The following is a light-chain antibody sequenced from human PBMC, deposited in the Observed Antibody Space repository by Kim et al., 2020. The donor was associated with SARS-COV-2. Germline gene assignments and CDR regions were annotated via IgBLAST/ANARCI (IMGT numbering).Light chain of an antibody. CDR2: DAC. CDR1: QNVRNGF. Sequence: CLVQLPTPSFRAIQNVRNGFLAWYQHTPVQAPRLLICDACTWGTGSPDRFSGSGSGTDFTRPISRLEPEDFAVYFCQQYTGSPITFGQGTRREIK. V-gene: IGKV3-20*01. CDR3: QQYTGSPIT. J-gene: IGKJ5*01.